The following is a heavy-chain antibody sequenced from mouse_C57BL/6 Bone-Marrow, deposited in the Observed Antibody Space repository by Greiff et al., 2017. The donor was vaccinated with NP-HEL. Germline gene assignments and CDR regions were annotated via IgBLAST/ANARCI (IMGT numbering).Heavy chain of an antibody. CDR2: IHPNSGST. D-gene: IGHD1-1*01. CDR3: ARIAVVPYWYFDV. J-gene: IGHJ1*03. Sequence: VQLQQPGAELVTPGASVKLSCKASGYTFTSYWMHWVTQRPGQGLEWIGMIHPNSGSTNYNEKFKSKATLTVDKSSSTAYMQLSSLTSEDSAVYYCARIAVVPYWYFDVWGTGTTVTVSS. V-gene: IGHV1-64*01. CDR1: GYTFTSYW.